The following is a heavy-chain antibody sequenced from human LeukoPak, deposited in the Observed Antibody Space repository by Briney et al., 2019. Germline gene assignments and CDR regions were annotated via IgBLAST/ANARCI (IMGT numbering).Heavy chain of an antibody. Sequence: ASVKVSCKASGYTFTSYGISWVRQAPGQGLERMGWISAYNGNTNYAQKLQGRVTMTTDTSTSTAYMELRSLRSDDTAVYYCTRAHATYYYGSSGYGFVYWGQGTLVTVSS. D-gene: IGHD3-22*01. CDR3: TRAHATYYYGSSGYGFVY. V-gene: IGHV1-18*01. CDR1: GYTFTSYG. J-gene: IGHJ4*02. CDR2: ISAYNGNT.